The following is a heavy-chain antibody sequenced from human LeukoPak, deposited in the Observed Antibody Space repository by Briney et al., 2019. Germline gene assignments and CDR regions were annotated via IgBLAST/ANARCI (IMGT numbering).Heavy chain of an antibody. CDR2: INAGNGHT. Sequence: GASVKVSCKASGFTFTDYALQWARQAPGQRLEWMGWINAGNGHTRYSQNFQGRVTITRDTSASTVYMELNSLRSEDTAVYYCARGLWFATLVGYYFDYWGQGTLVTVSS. J-gene: IGHJ4*02. CDR1: GFTFTDYA. V-gene: IGHV1-3*01. D-gene: IGHD3-10*01. CDR3: ARGLWFATLVGYYFDY.